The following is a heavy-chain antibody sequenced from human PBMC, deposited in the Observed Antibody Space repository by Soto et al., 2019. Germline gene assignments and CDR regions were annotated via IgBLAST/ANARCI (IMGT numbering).Heavy chain of an antibody. D-gene: IGHD3-10*01. V-gene: IGHV4-34*01. CDR3: ARGYGSGSYYSRINKRYYGMDV. J-gene: IGHJ6*02. CDR2: INHSGST. CDR1: GGSFSGYY. Sequence: SETLSLTCAVYGGSFSGYYWSWIRQPPGKGLEWIGEINHSGSTNYNPSLKSRVTISVDTSKNQFSLKLSSVTAADTAVYYCARGYGSGSYYSRINKRYYGMDVWGQGTTVTVSS.